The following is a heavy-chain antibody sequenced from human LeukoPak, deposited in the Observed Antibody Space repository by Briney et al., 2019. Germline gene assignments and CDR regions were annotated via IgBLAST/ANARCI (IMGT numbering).Heavy chain of an antibody. V-gene: IGHV5-51*01. D-gene: IGHD3-10*01. CDR3: ARGRVWFGESPKKYFDY. CDR1: GYSFTTYW. Sequence: GESLKISCKGSGYSFTTYWIGWVRQMPGKGLEWMGIIYPGDSDTKYSPSFQGQVTISADKSISTAYLQWSSLKASDSAIYYCARGRVWFGESPKKYFDYWGQGTLVTVSS. J-gene: IGHJ4*02. CDR2: IYPGDSDT.